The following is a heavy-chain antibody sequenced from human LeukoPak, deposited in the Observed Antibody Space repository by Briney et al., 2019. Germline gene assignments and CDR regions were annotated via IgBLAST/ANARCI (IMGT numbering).Heavy chain of an antibody. V-gene: IGHV3-15*01. J-gene: IGHJ4*02. D-gene: IGHD5-18*01. Sequence: PGGSRRLSCAASGFTFTKAWMSWVRQAPGKGLEWVGHINPSSDGGTTDYAAPVKGRFSISRDDSKNTLHLQMNRLKTEDTAVYYCTTGTWIQLWLADYWGQGTLVTVSS. CDR1: GFTFTKAW. CDR3: TTGTWIQLWLADY. CDR2: INPSSDGGTT.